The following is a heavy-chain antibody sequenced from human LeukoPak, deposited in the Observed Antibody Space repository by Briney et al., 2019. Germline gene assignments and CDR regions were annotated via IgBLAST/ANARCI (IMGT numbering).Heavy chain of an antibody. V-gene: IGHV3-30*02. CDR1: GFTFSTYG. Sequence: GGSLRLSCAASGFTFSTYGMHWVRQAPGKGLEWVAFIRSDGSHTYYEDSVRGRFTISRDTSKNTVSLQMNSLIIEDTAVYYCAREKGRGVISPYYDYWGQGTRVTVSS. CDR2: IRSDGSHT. J-gene: IGHJ4*02. D-gene: IGHD3-10*01. CDR3: AREKGRGVISPYYDY.